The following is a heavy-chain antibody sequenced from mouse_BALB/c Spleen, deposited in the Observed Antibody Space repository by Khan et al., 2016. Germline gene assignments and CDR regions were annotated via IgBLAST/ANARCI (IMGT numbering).Heavy chain of an antibody. V-gene: IGHV2-2*02. D-gene: IGHD2-14*01. CDR2: IWSGGST. Sequence: QVQLQQSGPGLVQPSQSLSITCTVSGFSLTSYGVHWVRQSPGKGLEWLGVIWSGGSTDYNAAFIYRLSISKDNSKSQVFFKMNSLQANDTAIYYCASYYRYSCDYWGQGTTLTVSS. J-gene: IGHJ2*01. CDR1: GFSLTSYG. CDR3: ASYYRYSCDY.